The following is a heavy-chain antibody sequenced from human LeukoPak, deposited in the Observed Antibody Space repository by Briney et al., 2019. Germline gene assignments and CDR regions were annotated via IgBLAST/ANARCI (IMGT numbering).Heavy chain of an antibody. D-gene: IGHD3-9*01. Sequence: SGGSLRLSCAASGFTFSSYWMHWVRQAPGKGLVWVSRINSDGSSTSYADSVKGRFTISRDNAKNTLYLQMNSLRAEDTAVYYCARVPAYDILTGFDYWGQGTLVTVSS. CDR1: GFTFSSYW. CDR2: INSDGSST. J-gene: IGHJ4*02. V-gene: IGHV3-74*01. CDR3: ARVPAYDILTGFDY.